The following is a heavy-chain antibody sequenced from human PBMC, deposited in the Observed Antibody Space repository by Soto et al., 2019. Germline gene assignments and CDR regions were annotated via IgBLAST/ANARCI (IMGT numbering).Heavy chain of an antibody. Sequence: GESLKISCKGSGYSFTNYWIGWVRQMPGRGLEWMGSIYPGDSDTKYTKYSPSFQGQVTISADKSISTAYLQWSSLKASDTAIYYCARPYYFYSGSPSPTGFAPWGQGTVVPVSS. J-gene: IGHJ5*02. D-gene: IGHD3-10*01. CDR3: ARPYYFYSGSPSPTGFAP. CDR1: GYSFTNYW. CDR2: IYPGDSDTKYT. V-gene: IGHV5-51*01.